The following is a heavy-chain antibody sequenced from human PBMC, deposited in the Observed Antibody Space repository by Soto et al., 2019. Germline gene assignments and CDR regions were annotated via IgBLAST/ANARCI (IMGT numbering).Heavy chain of an antibody. Sequence: PSETLSLTCAVYGESFSGHIWTWIRQTPGKGLQWIGQINHSGSASYNPSLKSRVTISVHTSNSQFSLELSSVTAADTAVYYCARVPTGGSYSSGWSEPSRMDVWGQGTTVTVSS. J-gene: IGHJ6*02. D-gene: IGHD6-19*01. CDR2: INHSGSA. CDR1: GESFSGHI. V-gene: IGHV4-34*01. CDR3: ARVPTGGSYSSGWSEPSRMDV.